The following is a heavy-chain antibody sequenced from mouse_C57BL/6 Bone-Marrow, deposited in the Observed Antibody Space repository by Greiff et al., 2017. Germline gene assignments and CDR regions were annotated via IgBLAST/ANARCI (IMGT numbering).Heavy chain of an antibody. CDR3: TRTLLYYGYDAGFAY. Sequence: QVQLQQSGAELVRPGASVTLSCKASGYTFTDYEMHWVKQTPVHGLEWIGAIDPETGGTAYNQKFKGKAILTADKSSSTAYMELRSLTSEDSAVYYCTRTLLYYGYDAGFAYWGQGTLVTVSA. V-gene: IGHV1-15*01. CDR1: GYTFTDYE. J-gene: IGHJ3*01. D-gene: IGHD2-2*01. CDR2: IDPETGGT.